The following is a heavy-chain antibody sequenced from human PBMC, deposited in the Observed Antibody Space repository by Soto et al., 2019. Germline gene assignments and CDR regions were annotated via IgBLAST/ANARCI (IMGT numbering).Heavy chain of an antibody. Sequence: VASVKVSCKASGYTFTSYYMHWVRQAPGQGLEWMGIINPSGGSTSYAQKFQGRVTMTRDTSTSTVYMELSSLRSEDTAVYYCARDHHGGYSSSSLPYYYYGMDVWGQGTTVTVSS. D-gene: IGHD6-6*01. CDR2: INPSGGST. CDR1: GYTFTSYY. J-gene: IGHJ6*02. V-gene: IGHV1-46*01. CDR3: ARDHHGGYSSSSLPYYYYGMDV.